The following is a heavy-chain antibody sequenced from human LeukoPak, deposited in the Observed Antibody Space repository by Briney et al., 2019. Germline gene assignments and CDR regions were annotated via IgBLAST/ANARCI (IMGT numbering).Heavy chain of an antibody. V-gene: IGHV3-48*03. CDR2: IGNSDSDT. CDR1: GFTFSPYG. J-gene: IGHJ4*02. D-gene: IGHD2-21*01. Sequence: GGSLGLSCAASGFTFSPYGMIWVRQAPGKGLEWVSYIGNSDSDTYYSDSVKGRFTISRDNAKNSLYLQMNSLRAEDTAVYYCARNGGGLDYWGQGTLVTVSS. CDR3: ARNGGGLDY.